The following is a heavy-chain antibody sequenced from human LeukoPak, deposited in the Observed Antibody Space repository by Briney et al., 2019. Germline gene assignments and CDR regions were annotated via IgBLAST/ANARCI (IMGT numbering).Heavy chain of an antibody. J-gene: IGHJ4*02. V-gene: IGHV3-21*01. D-gene: IGHD3-22*01. CDR3: ARDSMIVVVIRPLDY. Sequence: GGSLRLSCAASGFTFSSYSMNWVRQAPGKGLEWVSSISSSSSYIYYADSAKGRFTISRDNAKNSLYLQMNSLRAEDTAVYYCARDSMIVVVIRPLDYWGQGTLVTVSS. CDR1: GFTFSSYS. CDR2: ISSSSSYI.